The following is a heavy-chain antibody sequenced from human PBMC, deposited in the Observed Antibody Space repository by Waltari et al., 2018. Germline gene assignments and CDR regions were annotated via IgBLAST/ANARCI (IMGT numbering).Heavy chain of an antibody. D-gene: IGHD6-19*01. CDR3: ARDEGLSWFDP. J-gene: IGHJ5*02. V-gene: IGHV3-7*01. Sequence: EVQLVDSGGGLVQPGGSLRLSCAASGFTFSSYWMSWVRQAPGKGQEGVANIKQDGSEKYYVDSVKGRFTISRDNAKNSLYLQMNSLRAEDTAVYYCARDEGLSWFDPWGQGTLVIVSS. CDR2: IKQDGSEK. CDR1: GFTFSSYW.